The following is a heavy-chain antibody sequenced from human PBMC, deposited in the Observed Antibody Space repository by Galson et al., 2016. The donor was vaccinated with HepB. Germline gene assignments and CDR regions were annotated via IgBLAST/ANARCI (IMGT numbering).Heavy chain of an antibody. CDR2: ITPIFGTV. Sequence: SVKVSCKASGGTFSNYVISWVRQAPGQGLEWMGGITPIFGTVNNAQNFQGRVTINADYSTSTAYMELSSLRSDDTAVYYCARLDAYSYPYYFDSWGQGVLVTVSS. V-gene: IGHV1-69*13. CDR1: GGTFSNYV. CDR3: ARLDAYSYPYYFDS. D-gene: IGHD5-24*01. J-gene: IGHJ4*02.